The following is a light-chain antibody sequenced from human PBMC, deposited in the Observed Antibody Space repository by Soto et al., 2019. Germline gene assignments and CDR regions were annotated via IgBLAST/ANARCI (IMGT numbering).Light chain of an antibody. CDR3: SSYACSNNFV. V-gene: IGLV2-8*01. Sequence: SALTQPPSASGSPGQSLTISCTGTSSDIGAYIYVSWYQQHPGKAPKLMISEVSRRPSGVPERFSGSKSGNTASLTVSGLQADDEARYYCSSYACSNNFVFGTGTKV. CDR2: EVS. CDR1: SSDIGAYIY. J-gene: IGLJ1*01.